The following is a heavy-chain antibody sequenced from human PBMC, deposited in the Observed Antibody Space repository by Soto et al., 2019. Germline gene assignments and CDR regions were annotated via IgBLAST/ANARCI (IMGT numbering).Heavy chain of an antibody. CDR3: ARGATIFGVVIISDYYYGMDV. V-gene: IGHV1-69*13. CDR2: IIPIFGTA. Sequence: SVKVSCKASGGTFSSYAISWVRQAPGQGLEWMGGIIPIFGTANYAQKFQGRVTITADESTSTAYMELSSLRSEDTAVYYCARGATIFGVVIISDYYYGMDVWGQGTTVTVSS. D-gene: IGHD3-3*01. J-gene: IGHJ6*02. CDR1: GGTFSSYA.